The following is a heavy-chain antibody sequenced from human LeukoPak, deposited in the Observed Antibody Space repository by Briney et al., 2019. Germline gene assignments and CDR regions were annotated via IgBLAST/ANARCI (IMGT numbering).Heavy chain of an antibody. V-gene: IGHV3-23*01. D-gene: IGHD2-2*01. CDR2: ISGSGGST. J-gene: IGHJ4*02. CDR1: GFTFNYYG. CDR3: AKDNTDIVVVPAVRFDY. Sequence: GGSLRLSCAASGFTFNYYGMSWVRQAPGKGLEWVSAISGSGGSTYYADSVKGRFTVSRDNSKNTLYLQMNSLRAEDTAVYYCAKDNTDIVVVPAVRFDYWGQGTLVTVSS.